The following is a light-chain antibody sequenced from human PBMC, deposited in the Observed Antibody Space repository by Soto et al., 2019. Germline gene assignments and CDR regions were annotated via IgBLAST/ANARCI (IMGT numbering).Light chain of an antibody. CDR2: DAS. Sequence: VLTQSPATLSLSPGERATLSCRASQSVSSYLAWYQQRPGQAPRLLIYDASNRADGIPARFIGSGSGTDFTLTISSLEPEDFSVYYCQQRNNWPPFTFGQGTKLEIK. J-gene: IGKJ2*01. CDR1: QSVSSY. CDR3: QQRNNWPPFT. V-gene: IGKV3-11*01.